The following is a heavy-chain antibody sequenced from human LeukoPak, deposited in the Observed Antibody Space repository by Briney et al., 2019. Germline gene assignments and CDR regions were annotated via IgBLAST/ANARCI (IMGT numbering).Heavy chain of an antibody. Sequence: GGSLRLSCAASGFTFSSYAMSWVRQAPGRGLEWVSGISGSGGNTYYADSVKGRFTISRDNSKNTLYLQMNSLRADDTAVYYCATEKGDSPDYWGQGTLVTVSS. CDR2: ISGSGGNT. CDR1: GFTFSSYA. V-gene: IGHV3-23*01. D-gene: IGHD2-21*01. J-gene: IGHJ4*02. CDR3: ATEKGDSPDY.